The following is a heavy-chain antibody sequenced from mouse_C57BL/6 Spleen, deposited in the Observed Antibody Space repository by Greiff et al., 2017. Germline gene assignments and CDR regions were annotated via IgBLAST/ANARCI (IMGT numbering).Heavy chain of an antibody. V-gene: IGHV1-15*01. D-gene: IGHD2-2*01. CDR1: GYTFTDYE. CDR2: IDPETGGT. CDR3: TRHGYDYFDY. J-gene: IGHJ2*01. Sequence: QVQLQQSGAELVRPGASVTLSCKASGYTFTDYEMHWVKQTPVHGLEWIGAIDPETGGTAYNQKFTGKAILTADKSSSTAYMELRSLTSEDSAVYYCTRHGYDYFDYWGQGTTLTVSS.